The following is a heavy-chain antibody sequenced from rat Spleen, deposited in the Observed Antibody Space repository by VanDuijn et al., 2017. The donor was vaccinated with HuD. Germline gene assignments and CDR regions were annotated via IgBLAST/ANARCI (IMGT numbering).Heavy chain of an antibody. CDR2: ISTGGGNT. CDR1: GFTFSNYD. V-gene: IGHV5S23*01. D-gene: IGHD1-6*01. Sequence: EVQLVESGGGLVQPGRSLKLSCAASGFTFSNYDMAWVRQAPTKGLEWVASISTGGGNTYYRDSVKGRFTISRDNAKGTLSLQMNILRSEDTATYYCTRGGPYVYTTDFHGVMDVWGQGASVTVSS. CDR3: TRGGPYVYTTDFHGVMDV. J-gene: IGHJ4*01.